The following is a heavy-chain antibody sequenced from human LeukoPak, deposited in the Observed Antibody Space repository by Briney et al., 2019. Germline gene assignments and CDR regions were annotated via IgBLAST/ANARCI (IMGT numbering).Heavy chain of an antibody. J-gene: IGHJ4*02. V-gene: IGHV3-21*01. D-gene: IGHD5-18*01. CDR3: ARDFGDSYGYSYFDY. CDR1: GFTFSSHS. CDR2: ISGRSTYM. Sequence: VGSLRLSCVASGFTFSSHSIIWIRQAPGMGLEWVSSISGRSTYMYYADSVKGRFTISRDNAKNSLYLQMNSLRAEDTAVYYCARDFGDSYGYSYFDYWGPGTLVSFS.